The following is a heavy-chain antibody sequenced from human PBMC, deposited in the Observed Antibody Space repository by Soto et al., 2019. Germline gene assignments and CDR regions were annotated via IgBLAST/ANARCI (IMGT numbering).Heavy chain of an antibody. V-gene: IGHV1-2*04. Sequence: ASVKVSCTASGYTFTGYYMHWVRQAPGQGLEWMGWINPNSGGTNYAQKFQGWVTMTRDTSISTAYMELSRLRSDDTAVYYCAREIISSGWPVIDCWGQGTLVTVSS. CDR2: INPNSGGT. J-gene: IGHJ4*02. CDR3: AREIISSGWPVIDC. D-gene: IGHD6-19*01. CDR1: GYTFTGYY.